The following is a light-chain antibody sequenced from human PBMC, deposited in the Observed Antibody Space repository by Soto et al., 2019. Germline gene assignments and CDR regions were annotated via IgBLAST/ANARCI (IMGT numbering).Light chain of an antibody. V-gene: IGLV1-47*01. CDR1: SSNIGSNY. CDR2: RNN. J-gene: IGLJ2*01. CDR3: AAWDDSLSGVV. Sequence: QPVLTQPPSASGTPGQRVTISCSGSSSNIGSNYVYWYQQLPGTVPQLLIYRNNERPSGVPDRFSGSKSGTSASLAISGLRSEDEADYYCAAWDDSLSGVVFGGGTKLTV.